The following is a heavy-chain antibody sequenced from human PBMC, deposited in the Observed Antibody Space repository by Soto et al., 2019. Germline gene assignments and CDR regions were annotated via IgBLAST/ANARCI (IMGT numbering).Heavy chain of an antibody. CDR2: ISGYSGNT. CDR3: ARGAPSSWFHYYGMDV. CDR1: GYTFTKYG. D-gene: IGHD6-13*01. Sequence: QVQLVQSGSEVKKPGASVKVSCKASGYTFTKYGFTWVRQAPGQGLEWMGWISGYSGNTNYAQKVQGRVTMTTDTSTRTAYMELRSLRSDDTALYYCARGAPSSWFHYYGMDVWGQGTTVTVSS. J-gene: IGHJ6*02. V-gene: IGHV1-18*01.